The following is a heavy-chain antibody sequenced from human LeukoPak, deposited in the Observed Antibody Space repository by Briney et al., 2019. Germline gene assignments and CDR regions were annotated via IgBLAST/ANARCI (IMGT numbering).Heavy chain of an antibody. D-gene: IGHD3-3*01. J-gene: IGHJ5*02. CDR2: INTNTGNP. CDR1: GYTFTGYY. V-gene: IGHV7-4-1*02. CDR3: ARSEVAFYDFWSGYYHNWFDP. Sequence: ASVKVSCKASGYTFTGYYMHWVRQAPGQGLEWMGWINTNTGNPTYAQGFTGRFVFSLDTSVSTAYLQISSLKAEDTAVYYCARSEVAFYDFWSGYYHNWFDPWGQGTLVTVSS.